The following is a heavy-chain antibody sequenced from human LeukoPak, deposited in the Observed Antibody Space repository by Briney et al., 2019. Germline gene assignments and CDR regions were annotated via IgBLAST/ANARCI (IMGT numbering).Heavy chain of an antibody. J-gene: IGHJ3*02. V-gene: IGHV3-43*02. CDR1: AFTFADYA. Sequence: QPGRSLRLSCAPSAFTFADYAMHWVRHPPGKGLGWVSLISGDGERTYYADSVQGRFTIARDNSKNSLYLQMNSLRTEDTALYYCAKDIELDTAGFDIWGQGTMVTVSS. CDR3: AKDIELDTAGFDI. D-gene: IGHD5-18*01. CDR2: ISGDGERT.